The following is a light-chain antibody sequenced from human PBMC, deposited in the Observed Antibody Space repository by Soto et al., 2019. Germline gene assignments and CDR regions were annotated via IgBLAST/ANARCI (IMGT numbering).Light chain of an antibody. CDR1: QSVRSSY. CDR2: GAS. Sequence: EIVLTQSPGTLSLSPGERATLCCRASQSVRSSYLAWYQQKPGQAPRLLIYGASSRATGIPDRFSGTGSGTDFTLTISRLEPEDFAVYYCQQYGGSPYTFGQGTKLEIK. J-gene: IGKJ2*01. V-gene: IGKV3-20*01. CDR3: QQYGGSPYT.